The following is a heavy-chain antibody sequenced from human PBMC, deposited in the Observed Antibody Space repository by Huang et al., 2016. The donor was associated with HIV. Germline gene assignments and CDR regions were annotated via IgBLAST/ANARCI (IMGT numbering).Heavy chain of an antibody. D-gene: IGHD1-7*01. Sequence: QVQVVESGGGLVKPGGSLRLSCAASGFTFSDYYMNWIRQGPVKGLAGVSYMGSSWSIIDYADSVKGRFTSSRDNAKNALYLQMNSLRAEDTAVYYCARDSNWNFRYFDYWGQGTLVTVSS. CDR3: ARDSNWNFRYFDY. V-gene: IGHV3-11*01. CDR1: GFTFSDYY. J-gene: IGHJ4*02. CDR2: MGSSWSII.